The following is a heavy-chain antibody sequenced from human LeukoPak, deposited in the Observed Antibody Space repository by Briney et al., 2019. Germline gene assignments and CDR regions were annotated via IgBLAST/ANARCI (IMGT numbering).Heavy chain of an antibody. Sequence: GGSLRLSCAASGFTFSSYSMNWVRQAPGKGLEWVSSISRSSNYIYYADSVKGRFTVSRDNARNSVYLQMKSLRAEDTALYYCARGALWFGELRFDYWGQGTLVIVSS. CDR3: ARGALWFGELRFDY. CDR2: ISRSSNYI. V-gene: IGHV3-21*04. CDR1: GFTFSSYS. D-gene: IGHD3-10*01. J-gene: IGHJ4*02.